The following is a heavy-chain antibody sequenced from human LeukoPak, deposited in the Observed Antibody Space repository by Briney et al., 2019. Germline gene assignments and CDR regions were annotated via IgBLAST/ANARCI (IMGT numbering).Heavy chain of an antibody. V-gene: IGHV4-4*02. D-gene: IGHD5-24*01. CDR1: GFTFSSYGM. J-gene: IGHJ4*02. CDR2: IYHSGST. Sequence: GTLRLSCAASGFTFSSYGMSWVRQAPGKGLEWIGEIYHSGSTNYNPSLKSRVTISVDKSKNQFSLKLSSVTAADTAVYYRARVWSFGRDEILHFDYWGQGTLVTVSS. CDR3: ARVWSFGRDEILHFDY.